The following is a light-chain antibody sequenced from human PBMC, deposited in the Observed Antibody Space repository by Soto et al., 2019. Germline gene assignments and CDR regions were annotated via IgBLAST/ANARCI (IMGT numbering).Light chain of an antibody. V-gene: IGKV3-15*01. Sequence: EIVMTQSPDTLSVSPGDRATLSCRASESVGTNVAWFQQRPGQAPRLLIYGASTRVAGIPARFSGSGSETECTLTSSSLQSEDFAIYHCQQWIRWTFGQGTRLELK. CDR1: ESVGTN. CDR3: QQWIRWT. CDR2: GAS. J-gene: IGKJ1*01.